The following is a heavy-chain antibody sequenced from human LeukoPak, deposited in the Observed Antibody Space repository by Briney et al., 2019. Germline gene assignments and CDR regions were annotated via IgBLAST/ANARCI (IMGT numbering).Heavy chain of an antibody. Sequence: GGSLRLSCAASGFTFSRSGMHWVRKAPGKGLEGVALIWYDGSDKYYADSVKGRFTISRDNSKNTLYLPMNSLRVEDTARYYCAVDCSRARCCTENWGQGTLVTV. V-gene: IGHV3-30*02. J-gene: IGHJ4*02. D-gene: IGHD2-2*02. CDR3: AVDCSRARCCTEN. CDR1: GFTFSRSG. CDR2: IWYDGSDK.